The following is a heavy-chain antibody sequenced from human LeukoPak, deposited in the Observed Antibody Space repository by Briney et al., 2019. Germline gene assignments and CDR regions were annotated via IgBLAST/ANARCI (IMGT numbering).Heavy chain of an antibody. V-gene: IGHV3-30*18. CDR1: GFTFSSYG. CDR2: ISYDGSNK. J-gene: IGHJ6*02. CDR3: AKWSHGDYGMDV. Sequence: GRSLRLSCAASGFTFSSYGMHWVRQAPGKGLEWVAVISYDGSNKYYADSVKGRFTISRDNSKNTLYLQMNSLRAEDTAVYYCAKWSHGDYGMDVWGQGTTVTVSS. D-gene: IGHD3-3*01.